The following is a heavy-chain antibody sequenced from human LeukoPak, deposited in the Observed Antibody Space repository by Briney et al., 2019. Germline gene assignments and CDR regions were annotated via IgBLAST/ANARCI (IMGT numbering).Heavy chain of an antibody. CDR1: GGTFSSYT. CDR3: ARGGYCSSTSCLSYFDY. Sequence: SVKVSCKASGGTFSSYTISWVRQAPGQGLEWMGRIIPILGIANYAQKFQGRVTITADKSTSTAYMELSSLRSEDTAVYYCARGGYCSSTSCLSYFDYWGQGTLVTVSS. D-gene: IGHD2-2*01. V-gene: IGHV1-69*02. J-gene: IGHJ4*02. CDR2: IIPILGIA.